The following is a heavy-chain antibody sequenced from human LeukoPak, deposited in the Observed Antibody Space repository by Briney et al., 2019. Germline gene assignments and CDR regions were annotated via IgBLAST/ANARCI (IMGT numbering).Heavy chain of an antibody. D-gene: IGHD3-16*02. V-gene: IGHV4-34*01. J-gene: IGHJ4*02. CDR2: INHSGST. CDR3: ARVVKVGYVWGSYPPKYFDY. Sequence: SETLSLTCAVYGGSFSGYYWSWVRQPPGKGLEWIGEINHSGSTNYNPSLKSRVTISVDTSKNQFPLKLSSVTAADTAVYYCARVVKVGYVWGSYPPKYFDYWGQGTLVTVSS. CDR1: GGSFSGYY.